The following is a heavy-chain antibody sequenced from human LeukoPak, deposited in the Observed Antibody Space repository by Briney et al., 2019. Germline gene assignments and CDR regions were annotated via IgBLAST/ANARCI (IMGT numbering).Heavy chain of an antibody. CDR1: GFTFSSHD. D-gene: IGHD3-10*01. Sequence: GGALRLSCAASGFTFSSHDMNWVRQAPGKGLEWVSLISGRGDSTYYADSVRGRFTISRDNSKNTVYLQLNSLRAEDTAVYYCAKVPVGYYYGSGSYYMDYWGQGTLVTVSS. J-gene: IGHJ4*02. V-gene: IGHV3-23*01. CDR2: ISGRGDST. CDR3: AKVPVGYYYGSGSYYMDY.